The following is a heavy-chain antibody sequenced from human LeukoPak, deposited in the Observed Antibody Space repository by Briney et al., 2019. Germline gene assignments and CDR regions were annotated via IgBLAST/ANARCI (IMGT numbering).Heavy chain of an antibody. Sequence: PSETLSLTCTVSGGSISSFYRGWIRQPPGKGLEWIGYIYYSGNTNYNPSLKSRVTISVDTSKNQFSLKLSSVTAADTAVYYCARVGNSIGYNYGSRYFDYWGQGTLVTVSS. D-gene: IGHD5-18*01. J-gene: IGHJ4*02. V-gene: IGHV4-59*01. CDR2: IYYSGNT. CDR3: ARVGNSIGYNYGSRYFDY. CDR1: GGSISSFY.